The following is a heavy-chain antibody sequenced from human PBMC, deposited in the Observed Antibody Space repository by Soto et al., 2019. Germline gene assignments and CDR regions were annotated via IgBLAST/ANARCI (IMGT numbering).Heavy chain of an antibody. V-gene: IGHV4-34*01. CDR3: ARQDNRDYSSSYAFDI. Sequence: QLQLHQWGAGLLKPSETMSLTCDVYGGSFNDYYWTWIRQPPGKGLAWIGEINHSGKTNYNPSLKSRVTISVDTPKNQFFLKLNSVTAADTAVYFCARQDNRDYSSSYAFDIWGLGTLVTVSS. D-gene: IGHD3-22*01. CDR1: GGSFNDYY. J-gene: IGHJ3*02. CDR2: INHSGKT.